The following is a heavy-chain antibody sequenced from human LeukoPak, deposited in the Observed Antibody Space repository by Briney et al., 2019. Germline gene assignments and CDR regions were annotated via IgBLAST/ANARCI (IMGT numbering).Heavy chain of an antibody. CDR1: GYTFTTYW. CDR2: IYPGDSDP. CDR3: VRHGLGSSWFGFDY. J-gene: IGHJ4*02. Sequence: GESLKISCKGSGYTFTTYWIGWVRQVPGKGLEWMGIIYPGDSDPRYSPSFQGQVTISADKSISTAYLQWSSLKASDSAMYYCVRHGLGSSWFGFDYWGQGTLVTVSS. V-gene: IGHV5-51*01. D-gene: IGHD6-13*01.